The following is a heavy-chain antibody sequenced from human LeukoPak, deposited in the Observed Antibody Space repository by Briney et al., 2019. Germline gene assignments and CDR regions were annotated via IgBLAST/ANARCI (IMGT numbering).Heavy chain of an antibody. V-gene: IGHV3-7*02. Sequence: GGSLRLSCAASGFTFSRYWMSRVRQAPGKGLEWVANIKQDGSEKYYVDSVKGRCTISRDNAKNSLYLQMNSLRAEDTAVYYCAGGMYSGSFDPWGQGTLVTVSS. CDR3: AGGMYSGSFDP. CDR1: GFTFSRYW. J-gene: IGHJ5*02. D-gene: IGHD1-26*01. CDR2: IKQDGSEK.